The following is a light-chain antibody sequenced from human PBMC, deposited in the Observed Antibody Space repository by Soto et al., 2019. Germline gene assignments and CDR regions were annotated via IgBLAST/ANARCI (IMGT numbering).Light chain of an antibody. CDR2: LAS. V-gene: IGKV1-9*01. CDR3: QYFNSFPLT. J-gene: IGKJ4*01. CDR1: QVISKY. Sequence: IQLTQSPSSLSASVGDRVTITCRASQVISKYLAWYQQKPGTGPKLLIYLASTLQGGVPSRFSGSGSGTDFSLTICSLQPEDVATYYCQYFNSFPLTFGGGTKVEIK.